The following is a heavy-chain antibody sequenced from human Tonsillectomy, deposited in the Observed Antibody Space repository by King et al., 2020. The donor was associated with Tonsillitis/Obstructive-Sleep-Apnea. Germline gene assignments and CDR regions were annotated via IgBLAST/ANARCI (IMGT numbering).Heavy chain of an antibody. CDR3: AGHPGWYMES. CDR1: TFTFSTYW. Sequence: VQLVESGGDLVQPGGSLRLSCAASTFTFSTYWMNWVRQAPGKGLEWVANINQDGSEENYVDSVRGRFTISRDNAKNSLYLQMNSLGADDTAVYYCAGHPGWYMESWGQGTLVTVSS. J-gene: IGHJ1*01. V-gene: IGHV3-7*01. D-gene: IGHD6-19*01. CDR2: INQDGSEE.